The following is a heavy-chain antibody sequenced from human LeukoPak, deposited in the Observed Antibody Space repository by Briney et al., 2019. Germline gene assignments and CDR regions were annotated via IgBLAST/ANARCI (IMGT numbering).Heavy chain of an antibody. D-gene: IGHD5-12*01. CDR3: ARDSGYDWFYNWFDP. Sequence: SVKVSCKASGGTFISYAISWVRRAPGQGLEWMGGIIPIFGTANYAQKFQGRVTITADKSTSTAYMELSSLRSEDTALYYCARDSGYDWFYNWFDPWGQGALVTVSS. CDR2: IIPIFGTA. J-gene: IGHJ5*02. CDR1: GGTFISYA. V-gene: IGHV1-69*06.